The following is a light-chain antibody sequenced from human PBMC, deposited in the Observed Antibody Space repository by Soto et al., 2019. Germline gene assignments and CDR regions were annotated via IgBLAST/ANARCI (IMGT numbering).Light chain of an antibody. CDR3: QQSYATPRT. J-gene: IGKJ1*01. Sequence: DIQMTQSPSSLSASVGDRVTITCRASQTIGNYLNWYQQKPGKAPELLMYAASTLQSGVPSRFSGSGSGTDFTLNISSLRPEDFATYYCQQSYATPRTFGQGTKVDIK. V-gene: IGKV1-39*01. CDR1: QTIGNY. CDR2: AAS.